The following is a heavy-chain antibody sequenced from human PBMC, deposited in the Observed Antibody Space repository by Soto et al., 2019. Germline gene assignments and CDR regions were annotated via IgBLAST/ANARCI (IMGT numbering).Heavy chain of an antibody. CDR1: GFTFSSYA. CDR2: VSIGGST. D-gene: IGHD2-15*01. Sequence: PGGSLRLSCAASGFTFSSYAMGWVRQGPGKGLEWVAVVSIGGSTHYADSVRGRFTISRDNSKNTLSLQMNSLTAEDTAVYFCAKRRGAGGHFDYWGKGALVTVS. CDR3: AKRRGAGGHFDY. V-gene: IGHV3-23*01. J-gene: IGHJ4*02.